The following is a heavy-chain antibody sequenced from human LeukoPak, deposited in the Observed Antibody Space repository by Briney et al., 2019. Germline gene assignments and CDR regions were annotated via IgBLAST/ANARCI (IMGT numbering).Heavy chain of an antibody. CDR2: IIPIFGTA. CDR3: ARDQVGVVADDAFDI. J-gene: IGHJ3*02. D-gene: IGHD2-15*01. Sequence: GASVKVPCKASGGTFSSYAISWVRQAPGQGLEWMGGIIPIFGTANYAQKFQGRVTITADESTSTAYMELSSLRSEDTAVYYCARDQVGVVADDAFDIWGQGTMVTVSS. V-gene: IGHV1-69*13. CDR1: GGTFSSYA.